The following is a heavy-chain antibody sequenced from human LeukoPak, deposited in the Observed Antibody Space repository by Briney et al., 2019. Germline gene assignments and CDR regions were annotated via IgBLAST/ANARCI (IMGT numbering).Heavy chain of an antibody. CDR2: IHYSGST. V-gene: IGHV4-59*01. CDR1: GGSISSYY. CDR3: ARESGVYYFDY. J-gene: IGHJ4*02. Sequence: SETLSLTCTVSGGSISSYYWSWIRQPPGKGLEWIGYIHYSGSTNYNSSLKSRVTISVDTSKNQFSLKLSSVTAADTAVYYCARESGVYYFDYWGQGTLVTVSS. D-gene: IGHD1-26*01.